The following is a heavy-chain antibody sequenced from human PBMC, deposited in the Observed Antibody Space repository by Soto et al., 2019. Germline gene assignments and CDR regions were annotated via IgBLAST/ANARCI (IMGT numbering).Heavy chain of an antibody. CDR3: ASSGITIFGVVRPPYYYYGMDV. D-gene: IGHD3-3*01. V-gene: IGHV3-30-3*01. Sequence: PGGSLRLSCAAAGFTFSSYAMHWVRQAPGKGLEWVAVISYDGSNKYYADSVKGRFTISRDNSKNTLYLLMNSLRAEDTAVYYCASSGITIFGVVRPPYYYYGMDVWGQGTTVTVSS. CDR2: ISYDGSNK. J-gene: IGHJ6*02. CDR1: GFTFSSYA.